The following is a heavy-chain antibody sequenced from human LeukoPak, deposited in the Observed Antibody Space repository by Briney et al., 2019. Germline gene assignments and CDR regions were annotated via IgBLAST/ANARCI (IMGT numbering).Heavy chain of an antibody. Sequence: GGSLRLSCAAPGFTFSSYGMYWVRHAPDKGLEWVAFIQHDGRDTYYTNSVKGRFTTSRDNSKNILYLQMNSLRPEDTALYYCATRDCTGSGCGYYYMGVWGKGATVTVS. CDR1: GFTFSSYG. V-gene: IGHV3-30*02. CDR2: IQHDGRDT. CDR3: ATRDCTGSGCGYYYMGV. J-gene: IGHJ6*03. D-gene: IGHD2-8*02.